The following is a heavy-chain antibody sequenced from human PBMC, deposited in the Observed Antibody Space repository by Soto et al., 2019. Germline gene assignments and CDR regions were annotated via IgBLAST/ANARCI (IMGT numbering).Heavy chain of an antibody. CDR2: ISGSGGST. CDR1: GFTFSSYA. CDR3: AKGRYDFWSGYFYGMDV. D-gene: IGHD3-3*01. V-gene: IGHV3-23*01. Sequence: GGSLRLSCAASGFTFSSYAMSWVRQAPGKGLEWVSAISGSGGSTYYADSVKGRFTISRDNSKNTLYLQMNSLRAEDTAVYYCAKGRYDFWSGYFYGMDVWGQGTTVTVSS. J-gene: IGHJ6*02.